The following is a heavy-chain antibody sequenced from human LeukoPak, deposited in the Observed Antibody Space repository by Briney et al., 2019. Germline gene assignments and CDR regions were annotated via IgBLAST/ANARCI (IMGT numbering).Heavy chain of an antibody. J-gene: IGHJ4*02. Sequence: GGSLRLSCAASGFTFSSYGMHWVRQAPGKGLEWVAVISYDGSNKYYADSVKGRFTISRDNSKNTLYLQMNSLRAEDTAVYYCAKDSPLVGATDYWGQGTLVTVSS. CDR2: ISYDGSNK. V-gene: IGHV3-30*18. CDR1: GFTFSSYG. CDR3: AKDSPLVGATDY. D-gene: IGHD1-26*01.